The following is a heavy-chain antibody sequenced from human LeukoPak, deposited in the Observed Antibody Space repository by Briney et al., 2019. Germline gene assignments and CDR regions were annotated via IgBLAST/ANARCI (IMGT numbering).Heavy chain of an antibody. J-gene: IGHJ4*02. CDR2: IKTDGYTA. CDR3: ARESGYCDSASCYRPEDY. D-gene: IGHD2-2*01. V-gene: IGHV3-74*01. Sequence: PGGSLRLFCAASGFTFSSYWMHWVRQAPGKGLVWVSRIKTDGYTATYADSVKGRFTISRDNAKNTLYLQMNSLRAEDTAVYYCARESGYCDSASCYRPEDYWGQGTLVTVSS. CDR1: GFTFSSYW.